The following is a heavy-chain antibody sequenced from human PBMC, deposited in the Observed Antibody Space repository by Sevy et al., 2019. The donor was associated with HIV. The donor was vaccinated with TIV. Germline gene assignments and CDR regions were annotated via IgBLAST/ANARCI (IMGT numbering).Heavy chain of an antibody. CDR2: ISKDGGTT. CDR3: VKGPRHEYSNYGLDY. J-gene: IGHJ4*02. CDR1: EFSFSGYA. D-gene: IGHD4-4*01. Sequence: GGSLRLSCSASEFSFSGYAMYWVRQAPGKGPECVSTISKDGGTTYYADSVKGRFTIFRDNSKNTLCLQMSSLRAEDTALYYCVKGPRHEYSNYGLDYWGQGTVVTVSS. V-gene: IGHV3-64D*06.